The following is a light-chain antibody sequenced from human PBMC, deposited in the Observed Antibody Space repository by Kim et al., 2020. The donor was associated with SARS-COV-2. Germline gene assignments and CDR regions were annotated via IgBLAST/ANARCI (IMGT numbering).Light chain of an antibody. CDR3: QQYFTSPFT. J-gene: IGKJ2*01. CDR2: WAS. CDR1: QSVLSDSNNKNY. V-gene: IGKV4-1*01. Sequence: DIVMTQSPDSPAVSLGERATINCKSSQSVLSDSNNKNYLAWYQQKPGQPPKLLIYWASTRESGVPDRFSGSGSGTDFTLTISSLQAEDVAVYYCQQYFTSPFTFGPGTQAGD.